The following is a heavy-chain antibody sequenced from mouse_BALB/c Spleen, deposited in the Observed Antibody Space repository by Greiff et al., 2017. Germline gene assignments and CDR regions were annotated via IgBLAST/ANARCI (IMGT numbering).Heavy chain of an antibody. Sequence: QVQLKESGPGLVAPSQSLSITCTVSGFSLTSYGVHWVRQPPGKGLEWLGVIWAGGSTNYNSALMSRLSISKDNSKSQVFLKMNSLQTDDTAMYYCARAHYYGSSPWFAYWGQGTLVTVSA. D-gene: IGHD1-1*01. CDR3: ARAHYYGSSPWFAY. CDR2: IWAGGST. J-gene: IGHJ3*01. CDR1: GFSLTSYG. V-gene: IGHV2-9*02.